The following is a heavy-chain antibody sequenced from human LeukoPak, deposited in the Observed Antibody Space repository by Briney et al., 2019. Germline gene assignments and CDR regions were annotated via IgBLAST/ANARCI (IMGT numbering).Heavy chain of an antibody. V-gene: IGHV4-4*07. D-gene: IGHD6-6*01. CDR1: GGSISSYY. J-gene: IGHJ6*03. CDR3: ARQKYSSSSGDYYYYYMDV. Sequence: SETLSLTCTVSGGSISSYYWSWIRQPAGKGLEWIGRIYTSGSTNYNPSLKSRVIMSVDTSKNQFSLKLSSVTAADTAVYYCARQKYSSSSGDYYYYYMDVWGKGTTVTVSS. CDR2: IYTSGST.